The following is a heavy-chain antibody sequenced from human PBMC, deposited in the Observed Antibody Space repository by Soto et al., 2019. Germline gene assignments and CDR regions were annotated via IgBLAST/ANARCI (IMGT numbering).Heavy chain of an antibody. Sequence: QVQLVESGGGVVQPGRSLRLSCAASGFTFSSYAMHWVRQAPGKGLEWVAVISYDGSNKYYADSVKGRFTISRDNSKNTRYLQMNSLRAEDTAVYYCARVGDSSSRPSPIYYFDYWGQGTLVTVSS. CDR1: GFTFSSYA. V-gene: IGHV3-30-3*01. J-gene: IGHJ4*02. CDR2: ISYDGSNK. D-gene: IGHD6-6*01. CDR3: ARVGDSSSRPSPIYYFDY.